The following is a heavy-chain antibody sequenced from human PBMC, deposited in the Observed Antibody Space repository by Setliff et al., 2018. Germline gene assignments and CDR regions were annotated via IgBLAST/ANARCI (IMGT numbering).Heavy chain of an antibody. J-gene: IGHJ4*02. D-gene: IGHD3-22*01. CDR1: GYTFTSHY. CDR3: ATLYYDRGPAPYYFDY. V-gene: IGHV1-46*01. Sequence: GASVKVSCKASGYTFTSHYMHWVRQAPGLGLEWMGTINPSSGRTSYAQKFQGRVTMTRDTSTSTVYMDMSSLRSEDTAVYYCATLYYDRGPAPYYFDYWGQGTLVTVSS. CDR2: INPSSGRT.